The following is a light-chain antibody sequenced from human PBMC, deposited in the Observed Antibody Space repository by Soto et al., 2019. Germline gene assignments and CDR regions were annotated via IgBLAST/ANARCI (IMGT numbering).Light chain of an antibody. CDR1: SSDIGGYDY. Sequence: QSALTQPASVSASPGQSITISCSGSSSDIGGYDYVSWYQQHPGKAPKLMIYEVSNRPSGVSDRFSGSKSGNTASLTISGLQVDDEADYYCSSYRDTSKRVFGPGTKVTVL. J-gene: IGLJ1*01. V-gene: IGLV2-14*01. CDR3: SSYRDTSKRV. CDR2: EVS.